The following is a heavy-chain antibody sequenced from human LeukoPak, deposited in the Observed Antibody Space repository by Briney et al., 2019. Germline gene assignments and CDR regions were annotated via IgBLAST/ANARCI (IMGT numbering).Heavy chain of an antibody. CDR3: GRRFCNSCPLDF. Sequence: GGSLRLSCIGSGFNVTTNNMYWVRQAPGKGLECVSAFHAGGGPDYADSVRDRFTVSRDNSKNTLYLQMNSLRAEDTAVYFCGRRFCNSCPLDFWGQGTLVTVSS. D-gene: IGHD2-21*01. CDR1: GFNVTTNN. J-gene: IGHJ4*02. CDR2: FHAGGGP. V-gene: IGHV3-66*04.